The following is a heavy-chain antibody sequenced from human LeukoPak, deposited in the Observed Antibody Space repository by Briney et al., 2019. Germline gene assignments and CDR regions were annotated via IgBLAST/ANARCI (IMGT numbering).Heavy chain of an antibody. CDR1: GFTSAKLE. D-gene: IGHD5-24*01. CDR3: ARDGHTIYYYYYMDV. CDR2: ISSSGNFI. Sequence: GGSLRLSCAVSGFTSAKLEMSWVRQAPGKGLEWVAYISSSGNFIYYADSVQGRFTISRDNAKRSLYLQMNSLRIEDTALYYCARDGHTIYYYYYMDVWGKGTTVTISS. V-gene: IGHV3-48*03. J-gene: IGHJ6*03.